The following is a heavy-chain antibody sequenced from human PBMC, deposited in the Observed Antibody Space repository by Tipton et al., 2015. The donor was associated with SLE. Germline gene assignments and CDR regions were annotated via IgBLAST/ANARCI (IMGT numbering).Heavy chain of an antibody. D-gene: IGHD4-17*01. CDR1: GGSFSGYY. CDR2: INHSGST. CDR3: ARSGGTGQTTVTYDAFDI. Sequence: TLSLTCAVYGGSFSGYYWSWIRQPPGKGLEWIGEINHSGSTNYNPSLKSRVTISVDTSKNQFSLKLSSVTAADTAVYYCARSGGTGQTTVTYDAFDIWGQGTVVTVSS. V-gene: IGHV4-34*01. J-gene: IGHJ3*02.